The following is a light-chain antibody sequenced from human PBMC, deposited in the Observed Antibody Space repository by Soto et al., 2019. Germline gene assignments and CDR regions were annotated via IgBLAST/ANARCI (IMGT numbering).Light chain of an antibody. CDR3: QQYHSDPIT. J-gene: IGKJ5*01. Sequence: DFVMTQSLDSLPVSLGERATINCKSSQSVLSTSNNKNYLAWFQQKPGQPPKLVIYWASVRASGVPDRFSGSGSGTDFTLTISSLQAEDVAVYYCQQYHSDPITFGQGTRLEIK. CDR1: QSVLSTSNNKNY. CDR2: WAS. V-gene: IGKV4-1*01.